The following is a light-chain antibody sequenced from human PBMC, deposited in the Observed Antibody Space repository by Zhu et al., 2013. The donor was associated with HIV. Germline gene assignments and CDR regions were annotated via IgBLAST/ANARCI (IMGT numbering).Light chain of an antibody. CDR1: NTDVGTYRL. J-gene: IGLJ2*01. Sequence: QSALTQPASVSGSPGQSITISCTGTNTDVGTYRLVSWYQQLPGKVPKLIIYEVTKRPSGVSDRFSGSKSGNTASLTISGLQGEDDADYYCCSYAGSSTLIFGGGTKLTVL. CDR2: EVT. V-gene: IGLV2-23*02. CDR3: CSYAGSSTLI.